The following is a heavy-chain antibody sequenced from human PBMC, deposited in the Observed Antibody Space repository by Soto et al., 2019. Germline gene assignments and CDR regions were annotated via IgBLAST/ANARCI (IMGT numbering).Heavy chain of an antibody. J-gene: IGHJ6*02. V-gene: IGHV5-51*01. CDR1: GYSFTSYW. CDR3: ASHRRAAYIVKGGYYYGLDV. D-gene: IGHD2-15*01. Sequence: LGESLKISCKASGYSFTSYWIGWVRQMPGKGPEWMGIIYPDDSDTRYSPSFEGEVTISADKSISTAYLQWSSLKASDTAMYYCASHRRAAYIVKGGYYYGLDVWGQGTTVTVSS. CDR2: IYPDDSDT.